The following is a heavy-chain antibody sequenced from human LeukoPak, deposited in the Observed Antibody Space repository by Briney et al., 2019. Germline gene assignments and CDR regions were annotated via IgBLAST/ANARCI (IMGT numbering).Heavy chain of an antibody. J-gene: IGHJ5*02. Sequence: GGSLRLSCAASGFTSSSYSMNWVRQAPGKGLEWVSSISSSSYIYYADSVKGRFTISRDNAKNSVYLQMNSLRAEDTAVYYCARDRYSSGWNWFDPWGQGTLVTVSS. CDR1: GFTSSSYS. CDR3: ARDRYSSGWNWFDP. CDR2: ISSSSYI. V-gene: IGHV3-21*01. D-gene: IGHD6-19*01.